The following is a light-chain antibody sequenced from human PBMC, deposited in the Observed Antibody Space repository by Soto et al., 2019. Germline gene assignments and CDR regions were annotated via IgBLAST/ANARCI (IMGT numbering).Light chain of an antibody. Sequence: DIQMTQSPSSLSASVGDRVSITCRASQSVIRYVHWYQHKPGKAPRLLIYVTSSLQSGVPSRFSGSGSGTDFTLTISSLQAEDFATYYCQQSYTTPTFGGGTKVEIK. CDR1: QSVIRY. CDR3: QQSYTTPT. CDR2: VTS. V-gene: IGKV1-39*01. J-gene: IGKJ4*01.